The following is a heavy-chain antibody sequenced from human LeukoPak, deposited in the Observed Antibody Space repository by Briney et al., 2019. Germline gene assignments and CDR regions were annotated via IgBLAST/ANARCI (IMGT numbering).Heavy chain of an antibody. J-gene: IGHJ6*02. Sequence: ASVKVSCKASGYTFTSYYMHWVRQAPGQGLEWMGIINPSGGSTSYAQKFQGRVTMTRDTSTSTVYMELSSLRSEDTAVYYCARTLPMTTVVTQVVYYYYGMDVWGQGTTVTVSS. V-gene: IGHV1-46*01. CDR3: ARTLPMTTVVTQVVYYYYGMDV. CDR1: GYTFTSYY. CDR2: INPSGGST. D-gene: IGHD4-23*01.